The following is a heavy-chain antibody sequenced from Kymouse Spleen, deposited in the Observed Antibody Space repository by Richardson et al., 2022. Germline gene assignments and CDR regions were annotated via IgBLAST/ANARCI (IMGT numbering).Heavy chain of an antibody. CDR1: GDSVSSNSAA. D-gene: IGHD1-26*01. CDR3: ARLVGATGRYYYYYGMDV. V-gene: IGHV6-1*01. Sequence: QVQLQQSGPGLVKPSQTLSLTCAISGDSVSSNSAAWNWIRQSPSRGLEWLGRTYYRSKWYNDYAVSVKSRITINPDTSKNQFSLQLNSVTPEDTAVYYCARLVGATGRYYYYYGMDVWGQGTTVTVSS. CDR2: TYYRSKWYN. J-gene: IGHJ6*02.